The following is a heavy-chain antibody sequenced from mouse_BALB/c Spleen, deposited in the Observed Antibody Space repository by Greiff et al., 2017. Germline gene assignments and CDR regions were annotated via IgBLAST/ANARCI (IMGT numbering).Heavy chain of an antibody. CDR2: ISSGGSYT. CDR3: ARHEKDSSCYVSHAMDY. D-gene: IGHD3-2*01. J-gene: IGHJ4*01. Sequence: EVKLMESGGDLVKPGGSLKLSCAASGFTFSSYGMSWVRQTPDKRLEWVATISSGGSYTYYPDSVKGRFTISRDNAKNTLYLQMSSLKSEDTAMYYCARHEKDSSCYVSHAMDYWGQGTSVTVSS. V-gene: IGHV5-6*01. CDR1: GFTFSSYG.